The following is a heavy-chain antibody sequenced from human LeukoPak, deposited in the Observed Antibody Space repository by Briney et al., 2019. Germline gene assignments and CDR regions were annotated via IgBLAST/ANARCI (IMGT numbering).Heavy chain of an antibody. CDR2: VSYDEIIK. V-gene: IGHV3-30*04. CDR3: ATGGGLATEIDY. D-gene: IGHD3-16*01. CDR1: GFTFSGCA. Sequence: GGSLRLSCATSGFTFSGCAMHWVRQAPGKGLEWGAVVSYDEIIKYYADSLKGRFTISRDNSKNTLYLQMNSLRTEDTAMYYCATGGGLATEIDYWGQGTLVTVSS. J-gene: IGHJ4*02.